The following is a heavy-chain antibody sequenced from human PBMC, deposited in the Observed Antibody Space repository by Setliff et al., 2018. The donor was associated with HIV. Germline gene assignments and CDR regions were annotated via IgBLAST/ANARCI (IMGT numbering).Heavy chain of an antibody. CDR3: ARAGYSSSSRMYSYYYYYYMDV. Sequence: ASVKVSCKASGYTFTSYAMHWVRQAPGQRLEWMGWINAGNGNAKYSQKFQGRVTITRDTSASTAYMELSSLRSEDTAVYYCARAGYSSSSRMYSYYYYYYMDVWGKGTTVTVSS. CDR1: GYTFTSYA. D-gene: IGHD6-6*01. J-gene: IGHJ6*03. V-gene: IGHV1-3*01. CDR2: INAGNGNA.